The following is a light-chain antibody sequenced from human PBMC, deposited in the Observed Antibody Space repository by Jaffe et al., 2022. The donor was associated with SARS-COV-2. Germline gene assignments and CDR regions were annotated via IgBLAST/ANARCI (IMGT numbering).Light chain of an antibody. Sequence: QSVLTQPPSASGTPGQRVTISCSGSRTSIEITYIYWYQQLPGTAPKLLIYRNDHRPSGVPDRFSGSKSGTSASLAISGLRSEDEADYYCAAWDDSLHLVFGGGTKLTVL. CDR2: RND. V-gene: IGLV1-47*01. J-gene: IGLJ3*02. CDR3: AAWDDSLHLV. CDR1: RTSIEITY.